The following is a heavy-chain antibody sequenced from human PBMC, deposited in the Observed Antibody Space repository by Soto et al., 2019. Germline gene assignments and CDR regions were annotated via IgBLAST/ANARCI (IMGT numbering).Heavy chain of an antibody. CDR1: GGSVSNYY. CDR2: IYTNRIT. D-gene: IGHD6-25*01. J-gene: IGHJ4*02. Sequence: PSETLSLTCTVSGGSVSNYYWSWIRQPAGKGLEWIGRIYTNRITNFSPSLKSRVTMSVDTSKNQVSLKLTSVTAADTAVYYCARAAAASGLSFDYWGQGTQVTVSA. V-gene: IGHV4-4*07. CDR3: ARAAAASGLSFDY.